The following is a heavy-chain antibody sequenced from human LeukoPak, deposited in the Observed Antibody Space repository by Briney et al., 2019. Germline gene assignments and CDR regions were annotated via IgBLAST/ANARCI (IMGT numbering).Heavy chain of an antibody. J-gene: IGHJ4*02. CDR3: AKGSGGSGSFYNHFDC. Sequence: GGSLRLSCAASGFTFTNYWMHWVRQAPGKGLVWVSRINSYGTYTTYADSVKGRFTISRDNSKNTLSLQMNSLRTEDTAVFYCAKGSGGSGSFYNHFDCWGQGTLVTVSS. CDR2: INSYGTYT. V-gene: IGHV3-74*03. D-gene: IGHD3-10*01. CDR1: GFTFTNYW.